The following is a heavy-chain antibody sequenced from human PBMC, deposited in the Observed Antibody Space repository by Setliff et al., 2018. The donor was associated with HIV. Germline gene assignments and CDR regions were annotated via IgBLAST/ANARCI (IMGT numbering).Heavy chain of an antibody. CDR1: GGSVTTHG. CDR3: ARPWGGLVQTANYFDS. CDR2: IIPIFGTT. V-gene: IGHV1-69*13. Sequence: GASVKVSCKASGGSVTTHGITWVRQAPGQGLEWMGGIIPIFGTTKYAQKFQGRVTISADESTRTANMELSSLTVEDTAVYFCARPWGGLVQTANYFDSWGQGTLVTVSS. D-gene: IGHD3-3*01. J-gene: IGHJ4*02.